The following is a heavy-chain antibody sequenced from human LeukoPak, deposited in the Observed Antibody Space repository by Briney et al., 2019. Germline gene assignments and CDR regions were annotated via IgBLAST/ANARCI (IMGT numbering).Heavy chain of an antibody. V-gene: IGHV4-4*07. CDR3: ARDRFSLTYYFYGMDV. D-gene: IGHD3-16*01. CDR1: GGSISSYY. J-gene: IGHJ6*02. CDR2: IYTSGST. Sequence: SETLSLTCTVSGGSISSYYWSWIRQPAGKGLEWIGRIYTSGSTNYNPSLKSRVTISVDTSKNQFSLKLSSVTAADTAVYYCARDRFSLTYYFYGMDVWGQGTTVTVSS.